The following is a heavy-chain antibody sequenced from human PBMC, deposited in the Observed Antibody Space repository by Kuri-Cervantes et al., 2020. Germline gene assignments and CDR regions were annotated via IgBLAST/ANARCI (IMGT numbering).Heavy chain of an antibody. D-gene: IGHD2-15*01. CDR3: ARGSRYSRLNYFDY. Sequence: GESLKISCAASGFTFNNYGMHWARQAPGKGLEWVAFIRYDGSNEYYVDSVKGRFTISRDNSKNTLYLQMNSLRAEDTAVYYCARGSRYSRLNYFDYWGQGTLVTVSS. J-gene: IGHJ4*02. V-gene: IGHV3-30*02. CDR2: IRYDGSNE. CDR1: GFTFNNYG.